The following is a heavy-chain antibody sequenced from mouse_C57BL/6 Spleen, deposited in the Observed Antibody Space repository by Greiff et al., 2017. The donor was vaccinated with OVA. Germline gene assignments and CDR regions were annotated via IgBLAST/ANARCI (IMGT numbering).Heavy chain of an antibody. J-gene: IGHJ4*01. CDR2: ISDGGSYT. D-gene: IGHD3-2*02. CDR1: GFTFSSYA. Sequence: EVKLVESGGGLVKPGGSLKLSCAASGFTFSSYAMSWVRQTPEKRLEWVATISDGGSYTYYPDNVKGRFTISRDNAKNNLYLQMSHLKSEDTAMYYCARGESSGYDAMDYWGQGTSVTVSS. V-gene: IGHV5-4*03. CDR3: ARGESSGYDAMDY.